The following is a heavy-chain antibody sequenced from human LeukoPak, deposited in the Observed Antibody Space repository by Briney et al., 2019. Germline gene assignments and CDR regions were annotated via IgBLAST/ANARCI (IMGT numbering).Heavy chain of an antibody. CDR1: GFTVSSNY. CDR3: AKAFGVVVAGDGFRKISYYYYGIDV. D-gene: IGHD2-15*01. V-gene: IGHV3-66*01. Sequence: GGSLRLSCAASGFTVSSNYMSWVRQAPGKGLEWVSVIYSGGSTYYADSVKGRFTISRDNSKNTLYLQMNSLRAEDTAVYYCAKAFGVVVAGDGFRKISYYYYGIDVWGQGTTATVSS. J-gene: IGHJ6*02. CDR2: IYSGGST.